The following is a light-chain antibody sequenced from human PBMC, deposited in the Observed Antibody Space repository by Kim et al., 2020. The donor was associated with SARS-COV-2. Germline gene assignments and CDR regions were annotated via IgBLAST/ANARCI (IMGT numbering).Light chain of an antibody. J-gene: IGLJ2*01. Sequence: VALGQTVRITRQGDSLRSYYATWYQQKPGQAPILVIYGKNNRPAGIQDRFSGSSSGNTASMTITGTQAGDEADYYCNSRDSNDNVVFGGGTQLTVL. CDR3: NSRDSNDNVV. V-gene: IGLV3-19*01. CDR2: GKN. CDR1: SLRSYY.